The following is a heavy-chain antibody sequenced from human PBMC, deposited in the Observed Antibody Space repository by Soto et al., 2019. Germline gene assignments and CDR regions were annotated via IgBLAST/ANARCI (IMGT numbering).Heavy chain of an antibody. CDR1: GGTFNRQA. D-gene: IGHD2-8*01. J-gene: IGHJ5*02. CDR2: FIPIFGTT. Sequence: QVVQSGAEVKKPGSSVKVSCKASGGTFNRQAFSWVRHAPGQGLEWMGGFIPIFGTTDYSQKFQSRVTIAADEATSTAYMELISLTSDDTAVYYCASVDSCMFERREWFDPWGQGTLLTFSS. CDR3: ASVDSCMFERREWFDP. V-gene: IGHV1-69*12.